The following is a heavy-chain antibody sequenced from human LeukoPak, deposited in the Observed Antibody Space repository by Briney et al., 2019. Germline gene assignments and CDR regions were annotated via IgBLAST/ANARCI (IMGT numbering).Heavy chain of an antibody. CDR3: STGTDFDF. Sequence: GGSLRLSCAASGFTFNNALMSWVRQAPGKGLEWVGRIKSKTDGATTDYAAPVKGRFTISRDDSKNILYLQMTSLKTEDTAVYYCSTGTDFDFWGQGTVVTISS. V-gene: IGHV3-15*01. D-gene: IGHD1-14*01. J-gene: IGHJ4*02. CDR1: GFTFNNAL. CDR2: IKSKTDGATT.